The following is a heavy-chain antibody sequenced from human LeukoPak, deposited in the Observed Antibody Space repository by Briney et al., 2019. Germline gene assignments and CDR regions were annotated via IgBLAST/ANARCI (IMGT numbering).Heavy chain of an antibody. J-gene: IGHJ4*02. Sequence: PSETLSLTCTVSGGSLSSYYWSWIRQPPGKGLEWIGYIYYSGSTNYNPSLKSRVTISVDTSKNQFSLKLSSVTAADTAVYYCARDLGLNGFDYWGQGTLVIVSS. CDR1: GGSLSSYY. CDR3: ARDLGLNGFDY. V-gene: IGHV4-59*01. D-gene: IGHD7-27*01. CDR2: IYYSGST.